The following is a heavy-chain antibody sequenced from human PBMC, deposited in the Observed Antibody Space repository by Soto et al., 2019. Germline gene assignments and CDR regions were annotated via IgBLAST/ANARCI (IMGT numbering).Heavy chain of an antibody. D-gene: IGHD4-17*01. CDR1: GYIFTSYG. CDR3: ARGRYGDY. J-gene: IGHJ4*02. Sequence: QAHLVQSGPEVKKPGASVKVSCKGSGYIFTSYGIAWVRQAPGQGLEWMGWISAHNGNTEYAQKLQGRVTVTRDTSTSTAYLELRRLRSDDTALYYCARGRYGDYWGQGALVTVSS. CDR2: ISAHNGNT. V-gene: IGHV1-18*01.